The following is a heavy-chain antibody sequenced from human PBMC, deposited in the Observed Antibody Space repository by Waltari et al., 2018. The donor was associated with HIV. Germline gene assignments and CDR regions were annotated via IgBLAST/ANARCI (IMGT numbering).Heavy chain of an antibody. Sequence: QVQLVQSGAEVKKPGSSVKVSCKASGGTFSSYTISWVRQAPGQGLEWMGRIIPSLGIANYAQKCQGRVTITADKSTVTAYMELSSLRSEDTAVYYCARGYCSGGSCRRWVGYDYWGQGTLVTVSS. CDR1: GGTFSSYT. CDR3: ARGYCSGGSCRRWVGYDY. J-gene: IGHJ4*02. V-gene: IGHV1-69*02. D-gene: IGHD2-15*01. CDR2: IIPSLGIA.